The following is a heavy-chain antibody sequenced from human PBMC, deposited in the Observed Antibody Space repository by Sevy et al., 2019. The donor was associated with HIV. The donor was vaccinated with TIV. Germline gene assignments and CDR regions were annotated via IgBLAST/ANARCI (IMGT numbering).Heavy chain of an antibody. D-gene: IGHD5-12*01. CDR2: ISSSSSYI. CDR1: GFTFSSYS. Sequence: GGSLRLSCAASGFTFSSYSMNWVRQAPGKGLEWVSSISSSSSYIYYADSVKGRFTISRDNSKNTLYLQMNSLRAEDTAVYYCARDHEYSGYALDYYYYYGMDVWGQGTTVTVSS. CDR3: ARDHEYSGYALDYYYYYGMDV. J-gene: IGHJ6*02. V-gene: IGHV3-21*01.